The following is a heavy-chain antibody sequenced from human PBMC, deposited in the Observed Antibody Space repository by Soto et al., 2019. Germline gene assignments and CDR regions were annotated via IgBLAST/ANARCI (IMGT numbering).Heavy chain of an antibody. J-gene: IGHJ4*02. CDR1: GFSFSSYG. CDR3: ARDFSDY. CDR2: ISYDGTDE. Sequence: GGSLRLSCAASGFSFSSYGMHWVRQAPGKGLEWVAMISYDGTDEYYADSVKGRFTISRDNSKNAVYLQMNSLRAEDTAVYYCARDFSDYWGQGTLVTVS. V-gene: IGHV3-30*03.